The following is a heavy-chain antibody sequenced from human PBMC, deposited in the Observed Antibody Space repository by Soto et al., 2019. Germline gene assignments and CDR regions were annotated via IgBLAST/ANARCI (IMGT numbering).Heavy chain of an antibody. D-gene: IGHD3-22*01. CDR1: GFTFSSYD. J-gene: IGHJ6*02. CDR3: ARDISYDSSGYQMRYYGMDV. Sequence: PGGSRRRSWAASGFTFSSYDMNWGRQAPGKGLEWVSYITSTSSTIYYADSVKGRFTISRDNAKNSLYLQMTSLRDEDTAVYYCARDISYDSSGYQMRYYGMDVWGQGTTVTVSS. CDR2: ITSTSSTI. V-gene: IGHV3-48*02.